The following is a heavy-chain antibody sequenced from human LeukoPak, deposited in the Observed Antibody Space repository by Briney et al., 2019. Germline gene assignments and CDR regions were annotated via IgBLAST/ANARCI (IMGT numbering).Heavy chain of an antibody. D-gene: IGHD1-26*01. CDR2: GSSYI. V-gene: IGHV3-21*04. CDR3: ARRRDSGSLQHFDY. J-gene: IGHJ4*02. Sequence: GSSYIYYADSVKGRFTISRDNAKKSLYLQMNSLRAEDTAVYYCARRRDSGSLQHFDYWGQGTLVTVSS.